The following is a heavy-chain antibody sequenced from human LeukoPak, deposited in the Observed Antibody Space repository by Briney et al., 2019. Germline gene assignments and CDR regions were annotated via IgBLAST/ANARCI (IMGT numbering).Heavy chain of an antibody. J-gene: IGHJ4*02. CDR3: ARLDVWGSYRFTYFDY. CDR2: ISAYNGNT. CDR1: GYTFTSYG. D-gene: IGHD3-16*02. V-gene: IGHV1-18*01. Sequence: ASVKVSRKASGYTFTSYGISWVRQAPGQGLEWMGWISAYNGNTNYAQKLQGRVTMTTDTSTSTAYMELRSLRSDDTAVYYCARLDVWGSYRFTYFDYWGQGTLVTVSS.